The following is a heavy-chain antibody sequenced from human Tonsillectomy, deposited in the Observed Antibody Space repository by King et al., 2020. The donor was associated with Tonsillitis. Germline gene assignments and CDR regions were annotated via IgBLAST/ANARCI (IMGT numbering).Heavy chain of an antibody. Sequence: VQLVESGGGLVQPGRSLRLSCTTSGFTFGEYAMSWVRQAPGKGLEWVGFIRSKAYGEATQYAASVKGRFTNSRDDSKSIAYLQMNTLKTEDTAVYYCSRIIAYGTGTYFNANFFDFWGQGAMVTVSS. CDR3: SRIIAYGTGTYFNANFFDF. CDR2: IRSKAYGEAT. V-gene: IGHV3-49*04. J-gene: IGHJ4*02. CDR1: GFTFGEYA. D-gene: IGHD3-10*01.